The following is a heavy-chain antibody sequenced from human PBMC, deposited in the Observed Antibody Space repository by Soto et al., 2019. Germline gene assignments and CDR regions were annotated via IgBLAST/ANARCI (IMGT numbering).Heavy chain of an antibody. CDR1: GFSLTTRGVG. CDR3: AHRRSGDLIDY. Sequence: QITLKESGPALVKPTQTLTLTFTFSGFSLTTRGVGVGWIRQPPRKPLEWLALIYWDDDRRYSPSLKSRLTITKDTSKNQVVLTMTNIGPVDTATYYCAHRRSGDLIDYLGQGTLVTVSS. J-gene: IGHJ4*02. V-gene: IGHV2-5*02. CDR2: IYWDDDR. D-gene: IGHD2-21*01.